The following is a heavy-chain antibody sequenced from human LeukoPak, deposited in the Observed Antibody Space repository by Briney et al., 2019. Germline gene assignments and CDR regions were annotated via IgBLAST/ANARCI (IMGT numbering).Heavy chain of an antibody. CDR1: GYSFTNYW. Sequence: PGESLRISCKGSGYSFTNYWIIWVRQMPGKGLEWRGKIDPSDSYTNYSPSFQGHVTLSADKSISTAYLQWSSLKASDTAMYYCARLIAAPTFDYWGQGTLVTVSS. J-gene: IGHJ4*02. V-gene: IGHV5-10-1*01. D-gene: IGHD6-13*01. CDR3: ARLIAAPTFDY. CDR2: IDPSDSYT.